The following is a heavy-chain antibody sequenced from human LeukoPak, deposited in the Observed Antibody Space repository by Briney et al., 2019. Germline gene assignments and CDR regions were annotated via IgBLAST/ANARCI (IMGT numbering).Heavy chain of an antibody. CDR3: ARGGPVVVVAATHYFDC. D-gene: IGHD2-15*01. J-gene: IGHJ4*02. V-gene: IGHV4-34*01. CDR1: GFTFSSYA. Sequence: PGGSLRLSCAASGFTFSSYAMSWVRQPPGKGLEWIGEINHSGSTNYNPSLKSRVTISVDTSKNQFSLKLSSVTAADTAVYYCARGGPVVVVAATHYFDCWGQGTLVTVSS. CDR2: INHSGST.